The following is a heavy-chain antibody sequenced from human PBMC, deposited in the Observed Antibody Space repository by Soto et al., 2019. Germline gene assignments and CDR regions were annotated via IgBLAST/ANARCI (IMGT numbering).Heavy chain of an antibody. J-gene: IGHJ4*02. V-gene: IGHV3-23*01. CDR2: VTGNGGRT. CDR1: GFTFNNYA. D-gene: IGHD2-21*02. CDR3: ARGGDPRGYFDY. Sequence: PGGSLRLSCAASGFTFNNYAMSWVRQAPGKGLGWVATVTGNGGRTYYADSMKGRFIISRDNSKSTLYVQMNSLTTEGTAAYHCARGGDPRGYFDYWGQGTPVTVSS.